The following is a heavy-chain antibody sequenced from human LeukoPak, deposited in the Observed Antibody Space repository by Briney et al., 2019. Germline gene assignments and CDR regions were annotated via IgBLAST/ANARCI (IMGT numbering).Heavy chain of an antibody. J-gene: IGHJ4*02. CDR1: GGSISINDYY. Sequence: PSETLSLTCTVSGGSISINDYYWGWIRQPPGKGLEWIGNIYHSGSTYYNLSLKSRVTISVDTSKNQFSLKMYSVTAADTAVYYCARISAVAGDYWGQGTLVTVSS. D-gene: IGHD6-19*01. CDR2: IYHSGST. V-gene: IGHV4-39*01. CDR3: ARISAVAGDY.